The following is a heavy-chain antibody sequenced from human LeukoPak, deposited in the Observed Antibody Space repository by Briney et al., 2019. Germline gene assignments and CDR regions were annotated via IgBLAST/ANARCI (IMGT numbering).Heavy chain of an antibody. CDR3: TAGTGRSDFDY. CDR1: GFTFSNAW. Sequence: PGGSLRLSCAASGFTFSNAWMSWVRQAPGRGLEWVGRIKRKGDDGTIDYAAPVKGRLSISRDDLKNTLYLQMNSLKSEDTAVYYCTAGTGRSDFDYWGQGTLVTVSS. CDR2: IKRKGDDGTI. J-gene: IGHJ4*02. V-gene: IGHV3-15*01. D-gene: IGHD3/OR15-3a*01.